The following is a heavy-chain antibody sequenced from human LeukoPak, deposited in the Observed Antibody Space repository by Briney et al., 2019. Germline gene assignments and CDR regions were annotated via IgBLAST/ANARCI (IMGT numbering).Heavy chain of an antibody. CDR2: IYYSGST. CDR1: GGSISSYY. D-gene: IGHD3-16*01. Sequence: SETLSLTCTVSGGSISSYYWSWIRHPPGKGLEWIGYIYYSGSTNYTPSLKIRVTISVDTSRTQFSLKLSPVTAADTAVYSCARHRLKLWHFDDWGQGALVTVSS. CDR3: ARHRLKLWHFDD. J-gene: IGHJ4*02. V-gene: IGHV4-59*08.